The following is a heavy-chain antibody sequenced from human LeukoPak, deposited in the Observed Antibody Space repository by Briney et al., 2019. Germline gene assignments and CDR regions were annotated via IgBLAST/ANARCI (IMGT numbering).Heavy chain of an antibody. CDR3: ARGRQARSRRVVPAAMAVELAFDI. J-gene: IGHJ3*02. CDR2: MNPNSGNT. Sequence: ASVKVSCKASGYTFTSYDINWVRQATGQGLEWMGWMNPNSGNTGYAQKFQGRVTMTRNTSISTAYMELSSLRSEDTAVYYCARGRQARSRRVVPAAMAVELAFDIWGQGTMVTVSS. D-gene: IGHD2-2*01. CDR1: GYTFTSYD. V-gene: IGHV1-8*01.